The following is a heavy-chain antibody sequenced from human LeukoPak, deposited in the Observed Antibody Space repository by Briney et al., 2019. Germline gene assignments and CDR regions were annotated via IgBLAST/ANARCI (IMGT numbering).Heavy chain of an antibody. D-gene: IGHD1-14*01. CDR3: ATLAVAGVTQYNWFDP. J-gene: IGHJ5*02. Sequence: GASVKVSCKVSGYTLTELSMHWVRQAPGKGLEWMGGFDPEDGETIYAQKFQGRVTMTEDTSTDTAYMELSSLRSEDTAVYYSATLAVAGVTQYNWFDPWGQGTLVTVSS. CDR2: FDPEDGET. CDR1: GYTLTELS. V-gene: IGHV1-24*01.